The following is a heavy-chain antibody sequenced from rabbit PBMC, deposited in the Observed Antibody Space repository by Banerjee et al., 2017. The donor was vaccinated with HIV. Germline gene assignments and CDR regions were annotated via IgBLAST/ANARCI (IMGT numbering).Heavy chain of an antibody. CDR2: IYAGSSGGP. CDR1: GFSFSNYW. J-gene: IGHJ2*01. Sequence: QEQLEESGGDLVKPEGSLTLTCTASGFSFSNYWMCWVRQAPGKGLEWIACIYAGSSGGPYYATWAKSRFTISKTSSTTVTLQMTSLTAADTATYFCARSAYAYTTDGFDLWGPGTLVTVS. D-gene: IGHD6-1*01. V-gene: IGHV1S45*01. CDR3: ARSAYAYTTDGFDL.